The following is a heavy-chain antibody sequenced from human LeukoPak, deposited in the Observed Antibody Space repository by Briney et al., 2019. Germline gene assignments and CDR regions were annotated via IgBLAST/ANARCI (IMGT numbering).Heavy chain of an antibody. CDR1: GFTFRNYA. CDR2: ISSRDSTT. D-gene: IGHD3-16*01. V-gene: IGHV3-23*01. J-gene: IGHJ4*02. Sequence: PGGSLRLSCAASGFTFRNYAMSWVRQAPGKGLEWVSGISSRDSTTHYADSVQGRFTISRDNSRNTLYLQMNNLRAEDTAIYYCANYAGVDGVDDPLEFWGQGTLVTVSS. CDR3: ANYAGVDGVDDPLEF.